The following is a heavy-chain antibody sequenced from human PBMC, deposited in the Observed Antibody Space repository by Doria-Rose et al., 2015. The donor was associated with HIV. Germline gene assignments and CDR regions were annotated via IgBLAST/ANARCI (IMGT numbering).Heavy chain of an antibody. CDR3: ARFRPSRGIYYSLDV. V-gene: IGHV4-4*09. CDR2: IYSSGST. Sequence: AETLSLTCTVSGGSISSYYWNWIRQPPGKGLEWIGYIYSSGSTHYNSSLKSRVTISIDTSKNQFSLKLSSVTAADTAVYYCARFRPSRGIYYSLDVWGEGTTVTVSS. D-gene: IGHD3-10*01. CDR1: GGSISSYY. J-gene: IGHJ6*03.